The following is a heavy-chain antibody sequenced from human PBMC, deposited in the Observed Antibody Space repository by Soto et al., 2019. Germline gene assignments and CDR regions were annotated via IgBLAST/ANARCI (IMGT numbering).Heavy chain of an antibody. V-gene: IGHV3-23*01. CDR2: ISGAGVST. Sequence: EVQLLESGGDLIQPGGSLRLSCAASGFSFSSYPMSWVRQAPGKGLAWVAAISGAGVSTYYAASVRGRFTISRENSENTLYLQMSSLRAEDTALYYCAKDHLTSGGTFWFDPWGQGTLVTVSS. J-gene: IGHJ5*02. CDR1: GFSFSSYP. D-gene: IGHD6-13*01. CDR3: AKDHLTSGGTFWFDP.